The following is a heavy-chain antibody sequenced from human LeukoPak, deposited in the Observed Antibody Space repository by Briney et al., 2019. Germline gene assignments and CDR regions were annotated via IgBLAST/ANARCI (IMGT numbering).Heavy chain of an antibody. V-gene: IGHV3-74*01. CDR1: GFSFSSYW. J-gene: IGHJ4*02. Sequence: GGSLRLSCAASGFSFSSYWMQWVRQAPGKGLGWVSRISRDGSTTSYADSVRGRFTISRDNAKNTLYLQMNSLRAEDTAVYYCGREGAAVLTQVDYWGQGTLVTVAS. CDR3: GREGAAVLTQVDY. CDR2: ISRDGSTT. D-gene: IGHD3-10*01.